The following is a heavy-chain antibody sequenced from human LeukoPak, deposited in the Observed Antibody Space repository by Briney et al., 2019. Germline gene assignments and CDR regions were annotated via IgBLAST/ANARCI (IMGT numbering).Heavy chain of an antibody. CDR1: GFTFSNYA. Sequence: GGSLRLSCEASGFTFSNYAIHWVRQAPGKGLEWVSVISGSGNDIFYADSVAGRFIISRDNSENKVYLQMNSLRAEDTAVYYCSGSRTSWYYMDVWGKGTTVTVSS. CDR3: SGSRTSWYYMDV. CDR2: ISGSGNDI. V-gene: IGHV3-23*01. D-gene: IGHD2-2*01. J-gene: IGHJ6*03.